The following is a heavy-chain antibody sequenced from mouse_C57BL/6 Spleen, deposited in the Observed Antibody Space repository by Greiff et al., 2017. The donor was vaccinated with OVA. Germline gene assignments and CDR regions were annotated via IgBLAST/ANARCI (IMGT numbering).Heavy chain of an antibody. D-gene: IGHD1-1*01. CDR1: GYTFTDYN. Sequence: VQLQQSGPELVKPGASVKIPCKASGYTFTDYNMDWVKQSHGKSLEWIGAINPKNGGTTYNQKFKGKATLTVDKSSSTASMELRLLTSEDTAVYYCASGSSYWFAYWGQGTLVTVSA. CDR3: ASGSSYWFAY. J-gene: IGHJ3*01. CDR2: INPKNGGT. V-gene: IGHV1-18*01.